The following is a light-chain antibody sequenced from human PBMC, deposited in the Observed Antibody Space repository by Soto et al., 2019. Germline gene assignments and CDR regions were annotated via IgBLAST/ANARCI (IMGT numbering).Light chain of an antibody. J-gene: IGLJ2*01. CDR3: LLSYSGADVV. CDR1: TGAVTSGHY. CDR2: DTS. Sequence: QAVVTQEPSLTVSPGGTVTLTCASSTGAVTSGHYPYWFQQKPGQAPRTLIYDTSNKHSWTPARFSGSLLGGKAALTLSGAQPEDEAEYYCLLSYSGADVVFGGGTKVTVL. V-gene: IGLV7-46*01.